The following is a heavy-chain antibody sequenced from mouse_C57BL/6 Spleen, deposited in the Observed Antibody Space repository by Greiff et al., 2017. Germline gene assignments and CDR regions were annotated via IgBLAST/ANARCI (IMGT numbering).Heavy chain of an antibody. Sequence: EVQGVESGGGLVKPGGSLKLSCAASGFTFSSYAMSWVRQTPEKGLEWVATISDGGSYTYYPDNVKGRFTISRDNAKNNLYLQMSHLKSESTAMYYYARANWDDYFDYWGQGTTLTVSS. CDR3: ARANWDDYFDY. CDR1: GFTFSSYA. V-gene: IGHV5-4*01. J-gene: IGHJ2*01. D-gene: IGHD4-1*01. CDR2: ISDGGSYT.